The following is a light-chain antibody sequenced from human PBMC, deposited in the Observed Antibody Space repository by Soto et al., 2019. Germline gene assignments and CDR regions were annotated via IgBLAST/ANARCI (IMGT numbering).Light chain of an antibody. J-gene: IGKJ1*01. CDR3: LKHNSFPRT. V-gene: IGKV1-17*02. CDR1: QGIRID. CDR2: GAS. Sequence: DIQMTQSPSSLSASVGDRVTITCRASQGIRIDLGWFQQRPGKAPKRLIYGASSLQSGVPSRFSGSGSGTEFTLTISNLQPEDFATYYCLKHNSFPRTCGQGTTGDIK.